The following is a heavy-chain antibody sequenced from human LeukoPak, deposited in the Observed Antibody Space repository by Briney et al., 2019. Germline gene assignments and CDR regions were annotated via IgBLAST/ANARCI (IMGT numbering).Heavy chain of an antibody. CDR3: ARGRTVTTRYYYYYMDV. Sequence: PSETLSLTCAVYGGSFSGYYWSWIRQPPGKGLEWIGEINHSGSTNYNPSLKSRVTISVDTSKNRFSLKLSSVTAADTAVYYCARGRTVTTRYYYYYMDVWGKGTTVTVSS. J-gene: IGHJ6*03. CDR2: INHSGST. V-gene: IGHV4-34*01. CDR1: GGSFSGYY. D-gene: IGHD4-11*01.